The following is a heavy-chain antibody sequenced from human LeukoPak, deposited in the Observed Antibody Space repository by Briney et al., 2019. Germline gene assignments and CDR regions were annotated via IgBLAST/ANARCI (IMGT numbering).Heavy chain of an antibody. CDR1: GFTFSNAW. CDR3: ARGRPHGNDY. Sequence: PGGSLRLSCTASGFTFSNAWMSWVRQAPGKGLVWVSRIASDGSSTTYADSVQGRFSISRDNAKTTLYLQMNSLRVEDTAVYYCARGRPHGNDYWGQGTLVTVSS. D-gene: IGHD4-23*01. CDR2: IASDGSST. J-gene: IGHJ4*02. V-gene: IGHV3-74*03.